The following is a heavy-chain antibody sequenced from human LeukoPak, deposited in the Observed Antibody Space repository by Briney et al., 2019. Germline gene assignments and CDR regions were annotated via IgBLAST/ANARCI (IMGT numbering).Heavy chain of an antibody. CDR2: IYPSGNT. J-gene: IGHJ4*02. Sequence: SETLSLTCTVSRGSTSTYYWSWIRQPAGKGLEWIGRIYPSGNTNFNPSLMSRVTMSIDTSKNQFSLSLSSVTAADTAVYYCARGNLVATLYFDYWGQGALVTVSS. CDR1: RGSTSTYY. CDR3: ARGNLVATLYFDY. V-gene: IGHV4-4*07. D-gene: IGHD5-12*01.